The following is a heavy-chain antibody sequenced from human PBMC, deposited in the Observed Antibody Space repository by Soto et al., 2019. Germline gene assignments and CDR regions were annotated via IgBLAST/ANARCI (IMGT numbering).Heavy chain of an antibody. CDR3: ARDRAGAGSDWFDP. D-gene: IGHD6-19*01. Sequence: SVRVSCKASGGTFSSYAISWVRQAPGQGLEWMGGIIPIFGTANYAQKFQGRVTITADESTSTAYMELSSLRSEDTAVYYCARDRAGAGSDWFDPWGQGTLVTVSS. V-gene: IGHV1-69*13. CDR2: IIPIFGTA. CDR1: GGTFSSYA. J-gene: IGHJ5*02.